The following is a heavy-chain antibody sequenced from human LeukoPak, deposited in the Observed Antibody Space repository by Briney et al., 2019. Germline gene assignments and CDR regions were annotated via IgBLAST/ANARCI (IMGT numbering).Heavy chain of an antibody. V-gene: IGHV1-58*01. CDR2: IVVGSGNT. Sequence: ASVKVSCKASGFTFSSSAVQWVRQARGQRLEWIGWIVVGSGNTNYAQKFQERVTITRDMSTSTAYMELSSLRSEDTAVYYCARALLLGMTTVFDYWGPGTLVTVSS. CDR3: ARALLLGMTTVFDY. D-gene: IGHD4-11*01. J-gene: IGHJ4*02. CDR1: GFTFSSSA.